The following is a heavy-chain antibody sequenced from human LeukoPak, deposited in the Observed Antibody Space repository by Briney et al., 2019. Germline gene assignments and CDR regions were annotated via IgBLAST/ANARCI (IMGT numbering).Heavy chain of an antibody. J-gene: IGHJ4*02. V-gene: IGHV1-18*01. CDR2: ISAYNGNT. CDR1: GYTFTSYG. CDR3: ARDQSGIAAGTPDY. Sequence: ASVKVSCKASGYTFTSYGISWVRQAPGQGLEWMEWISAYNGNTNYAQKLQGRVTMTTDTSTSTAYMELRSLRSDDTAVYYCARDQSGIAAGTPDYWGQGTLVTVSS. D-gene: IGHD6-13*01.